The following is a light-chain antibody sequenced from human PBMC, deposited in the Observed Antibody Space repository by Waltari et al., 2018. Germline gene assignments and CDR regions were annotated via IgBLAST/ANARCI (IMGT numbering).Light chain of an antibody. CDR2: GNN. V-gene: IGLV1-40*01. J-gene: IGLJ3*02. Sequence: QSVLTQPPSVSGAPGPGVTISCTGSSSNIGAGYDVHWYQQLPGTAPTLLIHGNNNRPSGGPDRFSGATAATSASLAITALQAEDEANYYCQSYDISLSGSVFGGGTKLTVL. CDR3: QSYDISLSGSV. CDR1: SSNIGAGYD.